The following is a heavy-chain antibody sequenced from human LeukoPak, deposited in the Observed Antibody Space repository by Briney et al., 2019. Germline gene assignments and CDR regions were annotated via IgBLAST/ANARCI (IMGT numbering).Heavy chain of an antibody. CDR1: GFTFGNYG. CDR2: ISGSGGST. Sequence: GGSLRLSCAASGFTFGNYGMSWVRQAPGKGLEWVSAISGSGGSTYYADSVKGRFTISRDNSKNTLYLQMNSLRAEDTAVYYCAKVLLRGNYDILTGYYIPDYWGQGTLVTVSS. J-gene: IGHJ4*02. D-gene: IGHD3-9*01. CDR3: AKVLLRGNYDILTGYYIPDY. V-gene: IGHV3-23*01.